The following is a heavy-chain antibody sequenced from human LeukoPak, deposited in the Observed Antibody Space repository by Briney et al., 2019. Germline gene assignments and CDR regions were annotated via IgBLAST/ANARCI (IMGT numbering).Heavy chain of an antibody. V-gene: IGHV1-8*03. CDR3: ARVRTGGAFDI. Sequence: ASVKVSCKASGYTFTSYYMHWVRQAPGQGLEWMGWMNPNSGNTGYAQKFQGRVTITRNTSISTAYMELSSLRSEDTAVYYCARVRTGGAFDIWGQGTMVTVSS. CDR2: MNPNSGNT. D-gene: IGHD7-27*01. CDR1: GYTFTSYY. J-gene: IGHJ3*02.